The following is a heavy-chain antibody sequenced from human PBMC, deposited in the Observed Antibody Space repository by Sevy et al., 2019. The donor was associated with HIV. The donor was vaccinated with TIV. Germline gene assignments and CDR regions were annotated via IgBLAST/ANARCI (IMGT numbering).Heavy chain of an antibody. V-gene: IGHV3-30-3*01. D-gene: IGHD5-12*01. Sequence: GGSLRLSCAASGFTFSSYAMHWVRQAPGKGLEWVAVISYDGSNKYYADSVKGRFTISRDNSKNTLYLQMNCLRAEDTAVYYCARGGAPGVATPSPFDYWGQGTLVTVSS. CDR1: GFTFSSYA. CDR2: ISYDGSNK. J-gene: IGHJ4*02. CDR3: ARGGAPGVATPSPFDY.